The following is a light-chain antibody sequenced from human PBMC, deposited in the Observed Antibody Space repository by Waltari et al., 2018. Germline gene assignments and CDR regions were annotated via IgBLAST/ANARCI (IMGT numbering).Light chain of an antibody. J-gene: IGLJ2*01. CDR2: EVN. CDR3: SSYAGSSNLI. Sequence: QSALTQPPSASGSPGQSVTISCPGTSSDLGSSKYVSWYQQHPPKAPKLMIYEVNKRPSGVPDRFSGSKSGNTASLTVSGLQADDEADYYCSSYAGSSNLIFGGGTKLTVL. CDR1: SSDLGSSKY. V-gene: IGLV2-8*01.